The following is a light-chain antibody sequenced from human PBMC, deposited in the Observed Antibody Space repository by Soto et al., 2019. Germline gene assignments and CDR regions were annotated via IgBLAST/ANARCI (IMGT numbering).Light chain of an antibody. J-gene: IGKJ1*01. V-gene: IGKV3-20*01. CDR2: GSS. Sequence: EIVLTQSPGTLSLSPGDTATLSCRASQSVYSTYLAWYQHKVGQAPRLLIYGSSTRATGIPDRFSGSGSGTDFTLTIRRPEPEDFAVYYCQQHGSSPSTVGQGTKVEVK. CDR3: QQHGSSPST. CDR1: QSVYSTY.